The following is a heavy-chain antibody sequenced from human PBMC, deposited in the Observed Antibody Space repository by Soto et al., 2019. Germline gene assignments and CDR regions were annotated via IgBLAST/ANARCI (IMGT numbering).Heavy chain of an antibody. CDR3: ARFSDWLISYSFDY. D-gene: IGHD3-9*01. Sequence: PGGSLRLSCAVSGFNFREFYMSWVRQAPGKGLEWISYIGDSGSPIYYADSVRGRFTTSRDNAKNSLYLQMNSLRAEDTAVYYCARFSDWLISYSFDYWGQGALVTVS. CDR2: IGDSGSPI. CDR1: GFNFREFY. J-gene: IGHJ4*02. V-gene: IGHV3-11*01.